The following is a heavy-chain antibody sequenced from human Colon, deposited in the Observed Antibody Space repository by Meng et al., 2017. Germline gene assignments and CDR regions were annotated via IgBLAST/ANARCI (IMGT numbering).Heavy chain of an antibody. CDR1: GYSFTTYA. CDR3: ARTGCSSSSCYDY. V-gene: IGHV1-3*01. D-gene: IGHD2-2*01. Sequence: VVCVESGAEVRKPGASGKVSCKASGYSFTTYAMHWVRQSPGQSLEWMGWINAGNGNTKYSEKFQSRVTITRDTAASTAYMELSSLRSEDTAVYYCARTGCSSSSCYDYWGQGTLVTVSS. J-gene: IGHJ4*02. CDR2: INAGNGNT.